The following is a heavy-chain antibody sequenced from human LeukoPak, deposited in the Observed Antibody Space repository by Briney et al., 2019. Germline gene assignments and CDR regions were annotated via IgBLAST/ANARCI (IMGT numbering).Heavy chain of an antibody. CDR2: ISSSSSYI. V-gene: IGHV3-21*01. CDR3: ARGYGRADY. Sequence: TGGSLILPCGVSGFSFSDYTMNWVREAPGKGLEWVASISSSSSYIYYADSVKGRFTISRDNAKNSLYLQMNSLRAEDTAVYYCARGYGRADYWGQGTLVSVSS. CDR1: GFSFSDYT. J-gene: IGHJ4*02. D-gene: IGHD5-18*01.